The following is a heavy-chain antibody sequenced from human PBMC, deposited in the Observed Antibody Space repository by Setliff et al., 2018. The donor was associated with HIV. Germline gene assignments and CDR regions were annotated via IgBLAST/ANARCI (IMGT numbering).Heavy chain of an antibody. J-gene: IGHJ4*02. D-gene: IGHD2-2*01. CDR2: INPDNGDR. V-gene: IGHV1-3*01. CDR1: GYTFSSHV. Sequence: ASVKVSCKAAGYTFSSHVMHWVRQAPGQRLEWMGWINPDNGDRKCSQKLQGRVTINRDTSASTVYMELSSLSSEDTAVYYCVRGVNVVVVPAAPYFDCWGQGTLVTV. CDR3: VRGVNVVVVPAAPYFDC.